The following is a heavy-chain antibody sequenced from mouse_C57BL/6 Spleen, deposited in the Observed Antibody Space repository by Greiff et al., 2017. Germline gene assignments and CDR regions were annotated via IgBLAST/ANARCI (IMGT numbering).Heavy chain of an antibody. D-gene: IGHD1-1*01. CDR2: IHPSDSDT. J-gene: IGHJ3*01. CDR1: GYTFTSYW. CDR3: AIPSYYYGSSYAWFAY. V-gene: IGHV1-74*01. Sequence: QVQLQQPGAELVKPGASVKVSCKASGYTFTSYWMHWVKQRPGQGLEWIGRIHPSDSDTNYNQKFKGKATLTVDKSSSTAYMQLSSLTSEDSAVYYCAIPSYYYGSSYAWFAYWGQGTLVTVSA.